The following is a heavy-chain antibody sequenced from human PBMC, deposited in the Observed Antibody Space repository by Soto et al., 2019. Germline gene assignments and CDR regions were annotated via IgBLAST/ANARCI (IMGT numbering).Heavy chain of an antibody. V-gene: IGHV4-59*01. D-gene: IGHD6-19*01. Sequence: SETLSLTCTVSGGSISSYYWSWIRQPPGKGLEWIGYIYYSGSTNYNPSLKSRVTISVDTSKNQFSLKLSSVTAADTAVYYCARGDYSSGWYYFDYWGQGTLVTVSS. CDR2: IYYSGST. CDR3: ARGDYSSGWYYFDY. J-gene: IGHJ4*02. CDR1: GGSISSYY.